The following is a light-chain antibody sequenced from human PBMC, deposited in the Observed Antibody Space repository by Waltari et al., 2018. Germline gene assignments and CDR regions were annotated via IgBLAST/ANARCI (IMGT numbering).Light chain of an antibody. V-gene: IGKV3-20*01. J-gene: IGKJ1*01. CDR3: QQYGSSPRT. CDR2: GAS. Sequence: ELVLTQSPGTLSLSPGERATLSCRASQSVTNNYLAWYQQNPGQAPRLFIYGASSRATGIPDRFSGSGSGTDFTLTISRLEPEDFAVYYCQQYGSSPRTFGQGTKVEIK. CDR1: QSVTNNY.